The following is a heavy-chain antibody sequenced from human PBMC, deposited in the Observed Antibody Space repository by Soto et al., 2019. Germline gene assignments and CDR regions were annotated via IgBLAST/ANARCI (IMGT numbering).Heavy chain of an antibody. CDR3: TRPESKYCSGGSCYESDAFEI. CDR2: IKSKTDGGTT. V-gene: IGHV3-15*07. CDR1: GFTFSNAW. J-gene: IGHJ3*02. Sequence: GGSLRLSCAASGFTFSNAWINWVRQAPGKGLEWVGRIKSKTDGGTTDYAAPVKGRFAISRDDSKNILYLQMNSLKIEDTAVYYCTRPESKYCSGGSCYESDAFEIWGQGTMVTVSS. D-gene: IGHD2-15*01.